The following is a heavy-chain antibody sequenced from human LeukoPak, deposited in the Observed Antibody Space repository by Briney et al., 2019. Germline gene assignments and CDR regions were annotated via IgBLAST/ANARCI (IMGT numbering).Heavy chain of an antibody. CDR2: IYSGGST. CDR3: ARDSRSHYYYYGMDV. J-gene: IGHJ6*02. CDR1: GFTLSSNY. V-gene: IGHV3-53*04. Sequence: GGSLRLSCAASGFTLSSNYMSWVRQAPGKGLEWVSVIYSGGSTYYADSVKGRFTISRHNSKNTLYLQMNSLRAEDTAVYYCARDSRSHYYYYGMDVWGQGTTVTVSS.